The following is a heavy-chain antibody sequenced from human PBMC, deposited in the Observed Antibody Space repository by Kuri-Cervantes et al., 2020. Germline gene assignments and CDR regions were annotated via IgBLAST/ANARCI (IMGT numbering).Heavy chain of an antibody. D-gene: IGHD2-2*01. CDR2: ISAYNGNT. CDR3: ASIARGETCSSTSCPFDY. J-gene: IGHJ4*02. Sequence: ASVKVSCKASGGTFTSYGISWVRQAPGQGLEWMGWISAYNGNTNYAQKLQGRVTMTTDTSTSTAYMELRSLRSEDTAVYYCASIARGETCSSTSCPFDYWAREPWSPSPQ. V-gene: IGHV1-18*01. CDR1: GGTFTSYG.